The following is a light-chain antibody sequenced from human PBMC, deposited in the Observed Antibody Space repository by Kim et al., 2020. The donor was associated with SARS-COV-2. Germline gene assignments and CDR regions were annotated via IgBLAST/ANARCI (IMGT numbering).Light chain of an antibody. CDR3: SSFGTTRV. J-gene: IGLJ2*01. CDR1: SSDGRYYNY. CDR2: DVG. Sequence: SHGQSITSSCTGTSSDGRYYNYVAWYQQHPGKAPKLVIYDVGKRPSGVSNRFSGSKSGSTASLTISGLQAEDEADYYCSSFGTTRVFGGGTQLTVL. V-gene: IGLV2-14*04.